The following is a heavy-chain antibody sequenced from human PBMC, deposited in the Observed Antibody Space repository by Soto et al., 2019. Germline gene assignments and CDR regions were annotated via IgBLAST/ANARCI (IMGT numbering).Heavy chain of an antibody. V-gene: IGHV4-38-2*01. J-gene: IGHJ6*02. D-gene: IGHD1-26*01. CDR3: ARQQLLPFYYALDV. Sequence: WGLIRQPPGKGLEWIGSIYHSGSTYYNPSLKSRVTISVDTSKNQFSLKMNSVTAADTAVYYCARQQLLPFYYALDVWGQGTTVTVSS. CDR2: IYHSGST.